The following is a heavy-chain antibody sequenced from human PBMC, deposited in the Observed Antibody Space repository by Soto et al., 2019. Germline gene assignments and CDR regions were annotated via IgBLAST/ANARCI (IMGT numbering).Heavy chain of an antibody. CDR3: ARTDLMVTEVFDY. Sequence: KASETLSLTCTVSGGSIGSYYWSWIRQPPGKGLEWIGYIYYSGNTKYNPSLKSRVTISVDTSKNQFSLRLTSVTAADTAVYYCARTDLMVTEVFDYWGQGTLVTVSS. CDR2: IYYSGNT. CDR1: GGSIGSYY. V-gene: IGHV4-59*01. J-gene: IGHJ4*02. D-gene: IGHD2-8*01.